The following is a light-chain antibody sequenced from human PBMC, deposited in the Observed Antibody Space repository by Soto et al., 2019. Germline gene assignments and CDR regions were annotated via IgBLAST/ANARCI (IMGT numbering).Light chain of an antibody. CDR1: QSVSSF. V-gene: IGKV3-11*01. J-gene: IGKJ4*01. CDR2: DAS. CDR3: QHRSNWPPIT. Sequence: IVLTESPATLSLTPGERATLSCRVSQSVSSFLAWYQQKPGQAPRLLIYDASNRATGIPARFSGSGSGTDFTLTISSREPEDFAVYYCQHRSNWPPITVGGGAKVDI.